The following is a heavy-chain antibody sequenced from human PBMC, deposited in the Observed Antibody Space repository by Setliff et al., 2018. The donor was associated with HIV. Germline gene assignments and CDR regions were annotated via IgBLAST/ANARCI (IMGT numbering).Heavy chain of an antibody. Sequence: SETLSLTCIVSGGSISSGAYYWSWIRQHQGKGLEWIGYLYYSGSTYYNPSLKSRVTISVDTSKNQFSLKLSSVTAADTAVYYCARVGGNSRYYFDYWGQGTLVTVSS. D-gene: IGHD2-21*02. CDR3: ARVGGNSRYYFDY. CDR2: LYYSGST. V-gene: IGHV4-31*03. CDR1: GGSISSGAYY. J-gene: IGHJ4*02.